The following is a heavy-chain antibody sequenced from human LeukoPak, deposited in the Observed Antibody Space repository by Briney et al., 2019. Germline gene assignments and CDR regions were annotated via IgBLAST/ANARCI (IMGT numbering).Heavy chain of an antibody. CDR3: AKNTGYYDSSGYLDY. D-gene: IGHD3-22*01. CDR1: GFTFSSYG. CDR2: ISGSGGST. Sequence: GGSLRLSCAASGFTFSSYGMSWVRQAPGKGLEWVSAISGSGGSTYYADSVKGRFTISRDNSKNTLYLQMNSLRAEDAAVYYCAKNTGYYDSSGYLDYWGQGTLVTVSS. V-gene: IGHV3-23*01. J-gene: IGHJ4*02.